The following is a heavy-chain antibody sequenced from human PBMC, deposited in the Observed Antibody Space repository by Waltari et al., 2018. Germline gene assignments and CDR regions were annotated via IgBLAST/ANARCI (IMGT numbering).Heavy chain of an antibody. D-gene: IGHD6-6*01. J-gene: IGHJ4*02. Sequence: QVQLVQSGAEVKKPGSSVTVSCKASGGTFSSYTISWVRQAPGQGLEWMGRIIPILGIANYAQKFQGRVTITADKSTSTAYMELSSLRSEDTAVYYCARLNSQAARGYWGQGTLVTVSS. CDR1: GGTFSSYT. CDR2: IIPILGIA. V-gene: IGHV1-69*02. CDR3: ARLNSQAARGY.